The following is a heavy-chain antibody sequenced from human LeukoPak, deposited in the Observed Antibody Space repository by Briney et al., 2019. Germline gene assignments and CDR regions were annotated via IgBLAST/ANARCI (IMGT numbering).Heavy chain of an antibody. CDR2: IYYSGST. J-gene: IGHJ4*02. V-gene: IGHV4-39*01. Sequence: SETLSLTCTVSGGSISSSSYYWGWLRQPPGKGLEWLGSIYYSGSTYYNPSLKSRVTISVDTSKHQFSLKLSSVTAADTAVYYCARITMVRGVILDYWGQGTLVTVSS. CDR1: GGSISSSSYY. D-gene: IGHD3-10*01. CDR3: ARITMVRGVILDY.